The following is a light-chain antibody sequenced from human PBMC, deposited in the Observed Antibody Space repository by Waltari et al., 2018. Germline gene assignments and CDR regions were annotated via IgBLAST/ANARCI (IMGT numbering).Light chain of an antibody. CDR3: QQYNNWPWT. Sequence: EIVMTQSPATLSVSPGERVTLSCRASQSVSSNLAWYQQKPGQAPRLLIYGASTRATGSPARFSGSGSGTEFTLTSSSLQYEDFAVYYCQQYNNWPWTFGQGTKIEIK. CDR2: GAS. V-gene: IGKV3-15*01. J-gene: IGKJ1*01. CDR1: QSVSSN.